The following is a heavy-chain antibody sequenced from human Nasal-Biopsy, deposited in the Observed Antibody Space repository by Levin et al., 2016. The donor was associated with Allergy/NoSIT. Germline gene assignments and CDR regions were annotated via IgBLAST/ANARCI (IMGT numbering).Heavy chain of an antibody. D-gene: IGHD6-13*01. CDR1: GFTFSTYA. CDR2: ISAGGGVT. CDR3: VNSAGAAGTPFDY. V-gene: IGHV3-64D*06. Sequence: GGSLRLSCSASGFTFSTYAIHWVRQAPGKGLEYVSAISAGGGVTYYADSVKGRFTISRDNSKNTLYLQMRNLRPEDAAMYYCVNSAGAAGTPFDYWGQGALVSVSS. J-gene: IGHJ4*02.